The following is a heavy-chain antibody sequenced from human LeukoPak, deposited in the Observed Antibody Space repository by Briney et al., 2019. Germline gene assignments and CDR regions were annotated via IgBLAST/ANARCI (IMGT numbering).Heavy chain of an antibody. D-gene: IGHD1-26*01. CDR3: ARDGDIGSYLGY. CDR2: INDDGIEK. V-gene: IGHV3-7*01. CDR1: GFTFGTYW. Sequence: GGSLRLSCAASGFTFGTYWMTWVRQAPGKGLEWVGNINDDGIEKYYVDSVKGRFTISRDNAKNSLYLQMNSLRAEDTAVYYCARDGDIGSYLGYWGQGTLVTVSS. J-gene: IGHJ4*02.